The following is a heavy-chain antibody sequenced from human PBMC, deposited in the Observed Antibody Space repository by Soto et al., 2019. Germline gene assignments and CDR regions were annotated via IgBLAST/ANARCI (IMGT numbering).Heavy chain of an antibody. CDR3: VRVGSGHPLYYYYGVDV. D-gene: IGHD3-3*01. CDR1: GFTFSDFY. V-gene: IGHV3-11*01. CDR2: ISSRGTTM. J-gene: IGHJ6*02. Sequence: QVQLVESGGGLVKPGGSLRLSCAASGFTFSDFYMSWIRQAPGKGLEWVSYISSRGTTMYYADSVKGRFTISRDNAKKSLFLQMHSLSAEDTAVYYCVRVGSGHPLYYYYGVDVWGQGTTVTVSS.